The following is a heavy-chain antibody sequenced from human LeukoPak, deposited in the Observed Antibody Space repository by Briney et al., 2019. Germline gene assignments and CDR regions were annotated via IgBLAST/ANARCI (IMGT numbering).Heavy chain of an antibody. D-gene: IGHD3-9*01. CDR3: ARDATQYLRYGYFDS. J-gene: IGHJ4*02. CDR1: GFTFSDSA. CDR2: INNV. Sequence: PGGSLRLSCAASGFTFSDSAMNWVRQAPGKGLEWVSSINNVYYADSVRGRFTISRDNAKNLVSLQMNNLRAEDTAVYYCARDATQYLRYGYFDSWGQGILVTVSS. V-gene: IGHV3-69-1*01.